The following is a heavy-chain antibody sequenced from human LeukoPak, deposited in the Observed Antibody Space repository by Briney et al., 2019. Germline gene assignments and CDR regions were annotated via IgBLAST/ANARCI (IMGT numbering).Heavy chain of an antibody. V-gene: IGHV4-39*01. CDR1: GGSISSSSYY. CDR3: ARRTFSGSIDY. Sequence: SETLSLTCTVSGGSISSSSYYWGWIRQPPGKGLEWIGSIYYSGSTYYNPSLKSRVTISVDTSKNQFSLKLSSVTAADTAVYYCARRTFSGSIDYWGQGTLVTVSS. CDR2: IYYSGST. J-gene: IGHJ4*02. D-gene: IGHD1-1*01.